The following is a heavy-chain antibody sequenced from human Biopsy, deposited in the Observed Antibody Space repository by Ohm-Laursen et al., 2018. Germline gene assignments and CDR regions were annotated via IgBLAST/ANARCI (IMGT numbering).Heavy chain of an antibody. J-gene: IGHJ6*02. CDR2: VYSSGST. V-gene: IGHV4-59*08. CDR3: ARGIAVVRSLDV. CDR1: SGSISGYY. Sequence: GTLSLTCPVSSGSISGYYWTWIRQAPGKGLEFIGYVYSSGSTNYNPSLKSRATISLDTSRNQVSLRLSSGTAADTAVYYCARGIAVVRSLDVWGQGTTVAVSS. D-gene: IGHD5-18*01.